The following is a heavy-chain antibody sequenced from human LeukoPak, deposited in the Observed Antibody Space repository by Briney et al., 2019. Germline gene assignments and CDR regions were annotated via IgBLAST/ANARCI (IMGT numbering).Heavy chain of an antibody. Sequence: GGSLRLSCAASGFTFSSYSMNWVRQAPGKGLEWVSSISSSSSYIYYADSVKGRFTISRDNAKNSLYLQMNSLRAEDTAVYYCARGGSASGAPPSFDYWGQGTLVTVSS. CDR2: ISSSSSYI. CDR3: ARGGSASGAPPSFDY. J-gene: IGHJ4*02. CDR1: GFTFSSYS. D-gene: IGHD1-26*01. V-gene: IGHV3-21*01.